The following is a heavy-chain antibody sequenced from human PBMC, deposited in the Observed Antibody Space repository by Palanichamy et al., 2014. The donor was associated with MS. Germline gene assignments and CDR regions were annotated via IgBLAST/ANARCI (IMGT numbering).Heavy chain of an antibody. D-gene: IGHD3-22*01. V-gene: IGHV3-23*04. CDR2: ISGSGENT. CDR1: DSPFFTYA. J-gene: IGHJ3*02. Sequence: VQVVESGEAWSSLGGPWDSPVQPLDSPFFTYAMSWVRQAPGNGLEWVSSISGSGENTYYADSVKGRFTISRDNSKTTLFLEMSSLRAEDTAVYYCVKDPLTMIVVEHPLDIWGQGTMVTVSS. CDR3: VKDPLTMIVVEHPLDI.